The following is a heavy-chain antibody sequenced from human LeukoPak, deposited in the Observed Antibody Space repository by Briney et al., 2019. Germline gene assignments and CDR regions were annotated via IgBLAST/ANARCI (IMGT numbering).Heavy chain of an antibody. V-gene: IGHV3-7*01. CDR2: INQDGSEK. Sequence: QPGGSLRLSCAVSGFTFSSYWMNWVRQAPGKGLEWVANINQDGSEKYYVDSVKGRFTISRDNAKNSLYLQMNSLRAVDTAMYYCARVTGDTSSYRPCNYWGQGTLVTVSS. D-gene: IGHD3-22*01. CDR1: GFTFSSYW. J-gene: IGHJ4*02. CDR3: ARVTGDTSSYRPCNY.